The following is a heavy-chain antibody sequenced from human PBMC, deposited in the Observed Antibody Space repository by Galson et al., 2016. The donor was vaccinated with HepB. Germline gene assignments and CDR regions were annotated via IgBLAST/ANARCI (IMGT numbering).Heavy chain of an antibody. V-gene: IGHV5-10-1*01. CDR1: GYSFTSYW. CDR2: IDPSESYA. D-gene: IGHD3-10*01. CDR3: ARRVGYGSGAYYYNGLDV. J-gene: IGHJ6*02. Sequence: QSGAEVKKPGESLRISCKGSGYSFTSYWISWVRQMPGKGLEWMGKIDPSESYADYSPSFQGHVTISVDRSINTAYLHWSSLQASDTAMYYCARRVGYGSGAYYYNGLDVWGPGTSVTVTS.